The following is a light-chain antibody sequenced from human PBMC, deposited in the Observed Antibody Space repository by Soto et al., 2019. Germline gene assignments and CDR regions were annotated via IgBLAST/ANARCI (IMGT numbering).Light chain of an antibody. J-gene: IGKJ5*01. CDR1: QTLSNSF. CDR3: QQYGTSEII. Sequence: EIVLTQSPGTLSLSPGERATLSCRASQTLSNSFIAWYQQKPGQAPRLLIYDTSSRATGVPDRYSASRSGTDFTLTISRLEPEDFAVFFCQQYGTSEIIFGQGTRLEIK. CDR2: DTS. V-gene: IGKV3-20*01.